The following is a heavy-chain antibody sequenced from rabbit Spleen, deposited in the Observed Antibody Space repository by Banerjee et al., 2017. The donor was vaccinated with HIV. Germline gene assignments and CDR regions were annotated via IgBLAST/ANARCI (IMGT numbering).Heavy chain of an antibody. CDR2: MYPDGVGST. V-gene: IGHV1S40*01. D-gene: IGHD1-1*01. CDR3: ARDTSSSFSSYGMDL. CDR1: GFSFSSSYY. Sequence: QSLEESGGDMVKPGASLTLTCTASGFSFSSSYYMCWVRQAPGKGLEWIGCMYPDGVGSTAYASWAKGRFTISKTSSTTVTLQMTRLTAADTATYFCARDTSSSFSSYGMDLWGPGTLVTVS. J-gene: IGHJ6*01.